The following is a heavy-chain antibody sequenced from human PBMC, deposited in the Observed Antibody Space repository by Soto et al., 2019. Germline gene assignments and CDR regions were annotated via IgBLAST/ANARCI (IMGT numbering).Heavy chain of an antibody. V-gene: IGHV3-30-3*01. CDR1: GLTFITYA. J-gene: IGHJ6*02. CDR3: ARDSWGMDV. CDR2: ISYDRSNK. Sequence: WGSLRLSCTASGLTFITYAIHLFRQSPVKWREWVAVISYDRSNKYYADSVKGRFTVSRDNSNSTLDLQMNSLRVEDTAVYYCARDSWGMDVWGQGTTVTVSS.